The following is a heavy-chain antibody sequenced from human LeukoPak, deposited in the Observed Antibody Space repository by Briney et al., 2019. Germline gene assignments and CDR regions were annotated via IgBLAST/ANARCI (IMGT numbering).Heavy chain of an antibody. CDR3: AKIGDYDSSCYRY. D-gene: IGHD3-22*01. CDR2: ISGGGGST. CDR1: GFTFSSYA. J-gene: IGHJ4*02. V-gene: IGHV3-23*01. Sequence: GGSLRLSCAASGFTFSSYAMSGVRQAPGKGLEWVSAISGGGGSTYYADSVKGRFTFSRDNSKNTLYLKMNSLRAEDTAVYYWAKIGDYDSSCYRYWGQGTLVTVSS.